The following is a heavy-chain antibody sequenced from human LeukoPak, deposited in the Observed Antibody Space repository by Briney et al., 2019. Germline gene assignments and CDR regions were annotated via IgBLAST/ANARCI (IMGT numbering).Heavy chain of an antibody. CDR2: IIPIFGTA. V-gene: IGHV1-69*13. CDR3: ATNGDEVPVTNYYYMDV. Sequence: ASAKVSCKASGGTFTSYTINWVRQAPGQGLEWMGGIIPIFGTAKYTQKFQGRVTITADESTSTAYMELSSLRSEDTAVYYCATNGDEVPVTNYYYMDVWGKGTTVTVSS. J-gene: IGHJ6*03. CDR1: GGTFTSYT. D-gene: IGHD4-17*01.